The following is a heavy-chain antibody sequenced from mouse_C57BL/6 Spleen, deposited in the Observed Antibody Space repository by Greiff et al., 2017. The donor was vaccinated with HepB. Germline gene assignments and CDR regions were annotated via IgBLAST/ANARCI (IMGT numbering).Heavy chain of an antibody. CDR3: VRHERNYWYFDV. CDR1: GFSFNTYA. J-gene: IGHJ1*03. CDR2: IRSKSNNYAT. Sequence: EVQLVESGGGLVQPKGSLKLSCAASGFSFNTYAMNWVRQAPGKGLEWVARIRSKSNNYATYYADSVKDRFTISRDDSESMLYLQMNNLKTEDTAMYYCVRHERNYWYFDVWGTGTTVTVSS. V-gene: IGHV10-1*01.